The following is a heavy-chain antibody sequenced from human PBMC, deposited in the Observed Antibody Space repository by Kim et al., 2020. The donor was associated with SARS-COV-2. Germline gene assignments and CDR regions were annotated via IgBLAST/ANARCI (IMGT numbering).Heavy chain of an antibody. CDR3: ARDHNGVHFDNNGPFDY. Sequence: GSLRLSCAASGFTLSDYYMSWIRQAPGKGLEWVSYISSSGTTKYYADSVKGRFTISRDNAKNSLYLQLNSLRAEDTAVYYCARDHNGVHFDNNGPFDYWGQGILVTVSS. J-gene: IGHJ4*02. V-gene: IGHV3-11*01. CDR2: ISSSGTTK. D-gene: IGHD3-22*01. CDR1: GFTLSDYY.